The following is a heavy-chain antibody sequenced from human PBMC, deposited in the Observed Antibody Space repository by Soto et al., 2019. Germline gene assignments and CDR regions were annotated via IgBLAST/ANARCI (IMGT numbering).Heavy chain of an antibody. Sequence: SETLSLTCTVSGGSISSYYWSWIRQPPGKGLEWIGYIYYSGSTNYNPSLKSRVTISVDTSKNQFSLKLSSVTAADTAVYYCARAIFDWTDHDPAVAYWGQGTLVTVSS. CDR2: IYYSGST. CDR3: ARAIFDWTDHDPAVAY. V-gene: IGHV4-59*01. D-gene: IGHD3-9*01. J-gene: IGHJ4*02. CDR1: GGSISSYY.